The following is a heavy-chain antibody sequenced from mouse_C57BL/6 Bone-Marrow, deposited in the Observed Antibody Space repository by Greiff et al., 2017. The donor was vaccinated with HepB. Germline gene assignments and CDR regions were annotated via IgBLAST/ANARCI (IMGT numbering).Heavy chain of an antibody. J-gene: IGHJ3*01. CDR3: AREELLSAWFAY. CDR1: GFTFSDYY. Sequence: EVKLMESGGGLVQPGGSLKLSCAASGFTFSDYYMYWVRQTPEKRLEWVAYISNGGGSTYYPDTVKGRFTISRDNAKNTLYLQMSRLKSEDTAMYYCAREELLSAWFAYWGQGTLVTVSA. V-gene: IGHV5-12*01. CDR2: ISNGGGST. D-gene: IGHD6-2*01.